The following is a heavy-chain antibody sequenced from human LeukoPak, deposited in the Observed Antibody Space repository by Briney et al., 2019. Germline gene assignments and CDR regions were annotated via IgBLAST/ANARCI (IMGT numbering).Heavy chain of an antibody. Sequence: PGGSLRLSCAASGFTFSSYGMHWVRQAPGKGLEWVAVIWYDGSNKYYADSVKGRFTISRDNSKNTLYLQMNSLRAEDTAVYYCAKAEVEYSSSGADYWGQGTLVTVS. J-gene: IGHJ4*02. V-gene: IGHV3-33*06. CDR1: GFTFSSYG. D-gene: IGHD6-6*01. CDR3: AKAEVEYSSSGADY. CDR2: IWYDGSNK.